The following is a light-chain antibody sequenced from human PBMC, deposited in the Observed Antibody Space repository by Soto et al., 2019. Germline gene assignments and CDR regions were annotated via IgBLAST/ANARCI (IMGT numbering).Light chain of an antibody. CDR3: ASKRENGRV. V-gene: IGLV2-14*03. Sequence: QSALTKPASVSGSPGQSITISCTGTSNDVGAYKYVSWYQQHPGKAPKVMIYDVRYRPSWGSNRFSCSKSANTAYLNISGLQAEDEAVYYCASKRENGRVFGGGTKVTVL. CDR2: DVR. J-gene: IGLJ3*02. CDR1: SNDVGAYKY.